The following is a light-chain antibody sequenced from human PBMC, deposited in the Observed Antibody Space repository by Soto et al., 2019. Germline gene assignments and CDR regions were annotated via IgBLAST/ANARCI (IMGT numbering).Light chain of an antibody. CDR3: SSYTSSNTLL. Sequence: QSALTQPASVSGSPGQSITISCTGTSSDYVSWYQQHPGKAPKLMIYEVSNRPSGVSNRFSGSKSGNTASLTISGLQAEDEADYYCSSYTSSNTLLFGGGTKLTVL. CDR1: SSDY. V-gene: IGLV2-14*01. CDR2: EVS. J-gene: IGLJ2*01.